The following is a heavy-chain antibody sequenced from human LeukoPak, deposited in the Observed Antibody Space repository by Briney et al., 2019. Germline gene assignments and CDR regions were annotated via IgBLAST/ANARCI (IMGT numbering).Heavy chain of an antibody. CDR1: GGSISSYY. CDR3: ARHKGYCSGGSCYFLDF. Sequence: SETLSLTCTVSGGSISSYYWSWIRQPPGKGLEWIGYIYYSGSTTNDPSLTSLVTISVDTSKNQFSPWMNSVTAADTAVYYCARHKGYCSGGSCYFLDFWGQGTLVTVSS. J-gene: IGHJ4*02. CDR2: IYYSGST. D-gene: IGHD2-15*01. V-gene: IGHV4-59*08.